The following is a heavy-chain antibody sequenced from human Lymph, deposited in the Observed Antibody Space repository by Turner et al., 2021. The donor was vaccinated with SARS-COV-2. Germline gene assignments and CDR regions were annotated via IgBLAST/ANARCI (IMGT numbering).Heavy chain of an antibody. CDR2: IKQDGSEK. CDR3: ARMGSSSWYFDY. D-gene: IGHD1-26*01. Sequence: EVQLVESGGGLVQPAGSLRLSCAASGFTFSYYWMSWVRQAPGKGLECVANIKQDGSEKYYVDSVKGRFTISRDNAKNSLFLQMNSLRAENTAVYYCARMGSSSWYFDYWGQGTLVTVSS. V-gene: IGHV3-7*01. CDR1: GFTFSYYW. J-gene: IGHJ4*02.